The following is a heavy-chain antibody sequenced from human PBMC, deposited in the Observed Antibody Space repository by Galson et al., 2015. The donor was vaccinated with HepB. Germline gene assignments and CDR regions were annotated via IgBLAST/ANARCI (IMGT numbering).Heavy chain of an antibody. D-gene: IGHD3-10*01. V-gene: IGHV3-30*04. CDR2: ISYDGSNK. Sequence: SLRLSCAASGFTFSSYAMHWVRQAPGKGLEWVAVISYDGSNKYYADSVKGRFTISRDNSKNTLYLQMNGLRAEDTAVYYCASSYGSGTWGQGTMVTVSS. J-gene: IGHJ3*01. CDR1: GFTFSSYA. CDR3: ASSYGSGT.